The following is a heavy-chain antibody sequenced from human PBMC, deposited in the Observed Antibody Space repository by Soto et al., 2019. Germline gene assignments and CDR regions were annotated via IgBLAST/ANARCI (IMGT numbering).Heavy chain of an antibody. D-gene: IGHD2-2*01. CDR1: GFTFSSYG. J-gene: IGHJ5*02. CDR2: IWYDGSNK. CDR3: ARADGYCSSTSWYGDGDWFDP. V-gene: IGHV3-33*01. Sequence: QVQLVASGGGVVQPGRSLRLSCAASGFTFSSYGTHWVRQAPGTGLEWVAVIWYDGSNKHYADSGTGRCTISRDNSKNTLYRQMNSLGAEDTAVYYCARADGYCSSTSWYGDGDWFDPWGQGTLVTVAS.